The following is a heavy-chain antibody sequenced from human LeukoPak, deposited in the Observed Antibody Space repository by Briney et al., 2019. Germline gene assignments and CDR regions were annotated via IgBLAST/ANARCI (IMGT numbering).Heavy chain of an antibody. CDR2: ISWNSGSI. D-gene: IGHD1-26*01. CDR1: GFTFDDYA. V-gene: IGHV3-9*01. Sequence: PGGSLRLSCAASGFTFDDYAMHWVRQAPGKGLEWVSGISWNSGSIGYADSVKGRFTISRDNAKNSLYLQMNSLRAEDAALYYCAKGDQWELRALDYWGQGTLVTVSS. J-gene: IGHJ4*02. CDR3: AKGDQWELRALDY.